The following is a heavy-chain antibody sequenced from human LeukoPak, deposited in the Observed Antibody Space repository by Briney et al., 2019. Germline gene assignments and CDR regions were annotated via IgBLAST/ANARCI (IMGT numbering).Heavy chain of an antibody. CDR1: GGSFSGYY. CDR2: INHSGST. D-gene: IGHD6-19*01. J-gene: IGHJ6*03. CDR3: ARGPGIAVAGTVYYYYMDV. Sequence: SETLSLTCAVYGGSFSGYYWSWIRQPPGKGLEWIGEINHSGSTNYNPSLKSRVTISVNTSKNQFSLKLSSVTAADTAVYYCARGPGIAVAGTVYYYYMDVWGKGTTVTVSS. V-gene: IGHV4-34*01.